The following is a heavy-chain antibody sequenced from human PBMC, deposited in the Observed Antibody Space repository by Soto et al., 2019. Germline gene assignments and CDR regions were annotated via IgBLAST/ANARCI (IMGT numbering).Heavy chain of an antibody. CDR1: GFTFSSYS. CDR2: ISSSSSTI. Sequence: GGSLRLSCAASGFTFSSYSMNWVRQAPGKGLEWVSYISSSSSTIYYADSVKGRFTISRDNAKNSLYLQMNSLRAEDTAVYYCARDYGDYELRWFDPWGQGTLVTVSS. D-gene: IGHD4-17*01. J-gene: IGHJ5*02. CDR3: ARDYGDYELRWFDP. V-gene: IGHV3-48*01.